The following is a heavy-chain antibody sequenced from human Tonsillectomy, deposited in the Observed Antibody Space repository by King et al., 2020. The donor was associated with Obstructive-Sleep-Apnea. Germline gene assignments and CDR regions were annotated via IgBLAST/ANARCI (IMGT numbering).Heavy chain of an antibody. CDR1: GYSFTSYW. CDR3: ARLGGKTHYGEGYWFDP. V-gene: IGHV5-10-1*03. D-gene: IGHD4-17*01. J-gene: IGHJ5*02. Sequence: VQLVESGAEVKKPGESLRISCKGSGYSFTSYWITWVRQMPGKGLEWMGRIDPSGSYTNYSPSFQGHVTISADKSISTAYLQWSSLEASDTAIYYCARLGGKTHYGEGYWFDPWGQGTLVTVSS. CDR2: IDPSGSYT.